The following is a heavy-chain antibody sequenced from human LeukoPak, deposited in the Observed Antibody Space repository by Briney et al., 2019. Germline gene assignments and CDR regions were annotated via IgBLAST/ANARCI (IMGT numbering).Heavy chain of an antibody. Sequence: GRSLRLSCAASGFTFSSYGMHWVRQAPGKGLEWVAVISYDGSNKYYADSVKGRFTISRDNSKNTLYLQMNSLRAEDTAVYYCAKSNGDYYYGMDVRGQGTTVTVSS. D-gene: IGHD2-8*01. V-gene: IGHV3-30*18. CDR3: AKSNGDYYYGMDV. J-gene: IGHJ6*02. CDR1: GFTFSSYG. CDR2: ISYDGSNK.